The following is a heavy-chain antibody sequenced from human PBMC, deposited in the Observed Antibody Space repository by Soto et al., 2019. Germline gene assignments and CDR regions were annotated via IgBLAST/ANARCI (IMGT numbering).Heavy chain of an antibody. CDR3: ARVVKSTTRLYYYYGMDV. D-gene: IGHD1-26*01. J-gene: IGHJ6*02. V-gene: IGHV3-72*01. Sequence: EVQLVESGGGLVQPGGSLRLSCAASGFTFSDHYMDWVRQAPGKGLEWVGRTRNKANSYTTEYAASVKGRFTISRDDSKNSLYLQMNSLKTEDTAVYYCARVVKSTTRLYYYYGMDVWGQGTTVTVPS. CDR2: TRNKANSYTT. CDR1: GFTFSDHY.